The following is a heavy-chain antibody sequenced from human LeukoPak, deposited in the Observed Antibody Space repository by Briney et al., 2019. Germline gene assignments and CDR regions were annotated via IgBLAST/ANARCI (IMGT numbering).Heavy chain of an antibody. Sequence: SQTLSFTCAVSGDSISSGGYSWSWIRQPPGKGLEWIGYIYHSGSTYYNPSLKSRVTISVDRSKNQFSLKLSSVTAADTAVYYCARELRSPWFDPWGQGTLVTVSS. D-gene: IGHD4-17*01. CDR3: ARELRSPWFDP. CDR1: GDSISSGGYS. J-gene: IGHJ5*02. CDR2: IYHSGST. V-gene: IGHV4-30-2*01.